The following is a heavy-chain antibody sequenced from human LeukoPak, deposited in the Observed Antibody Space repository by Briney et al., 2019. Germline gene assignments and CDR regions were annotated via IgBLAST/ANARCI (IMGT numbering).Heavy chain of an antibody. CDR1: GGSISSGGYY. Sequence: SETLSLTCTVSGGSISSGGYYWSWIRQPPGKGLEWIGYIYHSGSTYYNPSLKSRVTISVDRSKNQFSLKLSSVTAADTAVYYCAGVTLPHNWFDPWGQGTLVTVSS. CDR3: AGVTLPHNWFDP. J-gene: IGHJ5*02. V-gene: IGHV4-30-2*01. CDR2: IYHSGST. D-gene: IGHD1-14*01.